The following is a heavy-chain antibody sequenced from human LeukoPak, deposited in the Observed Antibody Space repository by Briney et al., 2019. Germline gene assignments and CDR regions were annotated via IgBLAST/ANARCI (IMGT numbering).Heavy chain of an antibody. CDR2: ISGSGDTI. Sequence: PGGSLRLSCAASGFTFSDYYMTWIRQAPGKGLEWISHISGSGDTIYYADCVKGRFTISRDNANNSLFLQMNSLRDEDTAVYYCARQFSAGSGSFYNVWGFWGQGTLVTVSS. CDR3: ARQFSAGSGSFYNVWGF. D-gene: IGHD3-10*01. J-gene: IGHJ4*02. V-gene: IGHV3-11*04. CDR1: GFTFSDYY.